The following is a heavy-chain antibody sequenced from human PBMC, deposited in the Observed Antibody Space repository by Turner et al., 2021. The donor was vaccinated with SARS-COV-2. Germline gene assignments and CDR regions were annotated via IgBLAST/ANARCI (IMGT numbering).Heavy chain of an antibody. CDR3: AREDDFWSGYHHYGMDV. V-gene: IGHV3-21*01. D-gene: IGHD3-3*01. CDR2: ISSSSIYI. CDR1: GFTFTSCS. Sequence: EVQLVESGGGLVKPGGSLSLSCAASGFTFTSCSMNWVRQAPGKGLEWVSSISSSSIYIYYADSVKGRFTISRDNAKNSLYLQMNSLRAEDTAVYYCAREDDFWSGYHHYGMDVWGQGTTVTVSS. J-gene: IGHJ6*02.